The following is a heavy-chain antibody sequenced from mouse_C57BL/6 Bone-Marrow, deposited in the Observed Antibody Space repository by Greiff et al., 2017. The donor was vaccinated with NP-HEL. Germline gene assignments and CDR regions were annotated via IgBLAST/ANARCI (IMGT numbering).Heavy chain of an antibody. CDR2: ISNGGGST. CDR3: ARPGLLWYFDV. V-gene: IGHV5-12*01. Sequence: EVKLMESGGGLVQPGGSLKLSCAASGFTFSDYYMYWVRQTPEKRLEWVAYISNGGGSTYYPDTVKGRFTISRDNAKNTLYLQMSRLKSEDTAMYYCARPGLLWYFDVWGTGTTVTVSS. D-gene: IGHD2-10*01. CDR1: GFTFSDYY. J-gene: IGHJ1*03.